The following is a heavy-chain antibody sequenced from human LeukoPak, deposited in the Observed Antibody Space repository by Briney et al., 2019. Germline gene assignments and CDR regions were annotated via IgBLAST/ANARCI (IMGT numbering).Heavy chain of an antibody. D-gene: IGHD2-8*01. Sequence: SETLSLTCTVSGGSISSSSYYWGWIRQPPGKGLEWIGSIYHSGSTYYNPSLKSRVTISVDTSKNQFSLKLSSVTAADTAVYYCARDVCTSSRPTPVKWCTYNWFDPWGQGTLVTVSS. J-gene: IGHJ5*02. CDR3: ARDVCTSSRPTPVKWCTYNWFDP. V-gene: IGHV4-39*07. CDR2: IYHSGST. CDR1: GGSISSSSYY.